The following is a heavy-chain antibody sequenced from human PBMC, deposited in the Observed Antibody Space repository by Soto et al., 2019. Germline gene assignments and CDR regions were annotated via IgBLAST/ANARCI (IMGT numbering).Heavy chain of an antibody. V-gene: IGHV1-69*01. D-gene: IGHD2-2*01. Sequence: QVQLVQSGAEVKKPGSSVKVSFKASGGTFSSYAISWVRQAPGQGLEWMGGIIPISDTTNYAQKFQGRVTITADESTSTAYMELSSLRSEDTAVYSCARSQGSSTSLEIYYYYSFGMDVWGQGNTVTVSS. CDR2: IIPISDTT. J-gene: IGHJ6*01. CDR1: GGTFSSYA. CDR3: ARSQGSSTSLEIYYYYSFGMDV.